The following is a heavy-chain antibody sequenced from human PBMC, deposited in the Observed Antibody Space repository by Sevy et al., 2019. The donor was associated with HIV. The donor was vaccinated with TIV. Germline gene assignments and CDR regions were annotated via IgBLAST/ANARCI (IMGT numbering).Heavy chain of an antibody. CDR3: ARGGEGVVPSPVIGLGPWAKYWSFDL. D-gene: IGHD3-3*01. J-gene: IGHJ2*01. CDR1: GGSFGGFS. V-gene: IGHV4-34*01. CDR2: VDH. Sequence: SETLSLTCAVSGGSFGGFSWNWIRQPPGKGLEWIGEVDHYSPSLKGRVTISLDTSKNQFSLKLNSMTAADTAVYYCARGGEGVVPSPVIGLGPWAKYWSFDLWGRGTLVTVSS.